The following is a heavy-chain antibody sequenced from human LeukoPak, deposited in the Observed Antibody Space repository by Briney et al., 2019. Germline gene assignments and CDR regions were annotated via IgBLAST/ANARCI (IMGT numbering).Heavy chain of an antibody. D-gene: IGHD3-22*01. V-gene: IGHV3-21*01. CDR3: ANGGTYSSGP. Sequence: GGSLRLSCAASGFTFDTYSMNWVRQAPGKGLEWVSSIDSTSSHIYYADSVKGRFTISRDNAKNSLFLQINSLRAEDTAVYYCANGGTYSSGPWGQGTLVTVSS. CDR2: IDSTSSHI. J-gene: IGHJ5*02. CDR1: GFTFDTYS.